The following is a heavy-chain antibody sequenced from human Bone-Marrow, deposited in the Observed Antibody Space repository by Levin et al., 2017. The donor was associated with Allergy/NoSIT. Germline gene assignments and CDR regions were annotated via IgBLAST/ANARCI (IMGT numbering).Heavy chain of an antibody. CDR2: ISSSSSTI. CDR1: GFTFSSYS. Sequence: PGGSLRLSCAASGFTFSSYSMNWVRQAPGKGLEWVSYISSSSSTIYYADSVKGRFTISRDNAKNSLYLQMNSLRDEDTAVYYCARDQSYDYIGGSYDYWGQGTLVTVSS. V-gene: IGHV3-48*02. CDR3: ARDQSYDYIGGSYDY. D-gene: IGHD3-16*01. J-gene: IGHJ4*02.